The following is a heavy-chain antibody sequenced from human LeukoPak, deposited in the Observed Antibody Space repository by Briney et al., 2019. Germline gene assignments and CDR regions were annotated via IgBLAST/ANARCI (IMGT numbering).Heavy chain of an antibody. D-gene: IGHD3-22*01. J-gene: IGHJ4*02. V-gene: IGHV4-34*01. Sequence: SETLSLTCAVYGESFSGYYWSWIRQPPGKGLEWIGEINHSGSTNYNPSLKSRVTISVDTSRNQFSLNLSSVTAADTAFYYCARHTTYYYDSSGYYFGYYFDYWGQGTLVTVSS. CDR2: INHSGST. CDR1: GESFSGYY. CDR3: ARHTTYYYDSSGYYFGYYFDY.